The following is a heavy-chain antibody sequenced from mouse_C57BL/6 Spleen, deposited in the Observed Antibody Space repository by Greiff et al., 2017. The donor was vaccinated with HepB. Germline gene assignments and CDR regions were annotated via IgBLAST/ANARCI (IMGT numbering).Heavy chain of an antibody. J-gene: IGHJ3*01. D-gene: IGHD1-1*01. CDR3: ASLYYGSSSRFAY. CDR1: GFNIKDYY. V-gene: IGHV14-2*01. Sequence: VQLKESGAELVKPGASVKLSCTASGFNIKDYYMHWVKQRTEQGLEWIGRIDPEDGETKYAPKFQGKATITADTSSNTAYLQLSSLTSEDTAVYYCASLYYGSSSRFAYWGQGTLVTVSA. CDR2: IDPEDGET.